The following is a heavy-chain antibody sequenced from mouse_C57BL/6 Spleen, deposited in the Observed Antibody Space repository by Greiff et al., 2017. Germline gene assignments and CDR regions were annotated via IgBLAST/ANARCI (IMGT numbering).Heavy chain of an antibody. V-gene: IGHV10-3*01. CDR1: GFTFNTYA. J-gene: IGHJ2*01. D-gene: IGHD1-1*01. Sequence: EVQVVESGGGLVQPKGSLKLSCAASGFTFNTYAMHWVRQAPGQGLEWVARIRRKSSNYATYYADSVKDRFTISRADSQSLLHLQMNNRKTEDTAMCYCVGEAPAENLVLRSFDYWGQGTTLTVSS. CDR3: VGEAPAENLVLRSFDY. CDR2: IRRKSSNYAT.